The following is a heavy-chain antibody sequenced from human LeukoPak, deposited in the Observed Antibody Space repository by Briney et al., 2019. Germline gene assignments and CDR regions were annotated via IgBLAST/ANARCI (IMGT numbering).Heavy chain of an antibody. J-gene: IGHJ4*02. CDR3: ARGLRGYYDSSGTPGY. CDR1: GGSISGYY. Sequence: PSETLSLTCTVSGGSISGYYWSWIRQPPGKGLEWIGEINHSGSTNYNPSLKSRVTISVDTSKNQFSLKLSSVTAADTAVYYCARGLRGYYDSSGTPGYWGQGTLVTVSS. CDR2: INHSGST. V-gene: IGHV4-34*01. D-gene: IGHD3-22*01.